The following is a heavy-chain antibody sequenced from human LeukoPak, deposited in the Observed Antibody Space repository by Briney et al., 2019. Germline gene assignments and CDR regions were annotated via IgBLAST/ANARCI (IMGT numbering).Heavy chain of an antibody. Sequence: GGSLRLSCAASGFTFSSYAMHWVRQAPGKGLEWVAVISYDGSNKYYADSVKGRFTISRDNSKNTLYLQMNSLRAEDTAVYYCAREGGYSYGYDAFDIWGQGTMVTVSS. CDR1: GFTFSSYA. CDR2: ISYDGSNK. V-gene: IGHV3-30-3*01. J-gene: IGHJ3*02. D-gene: IGHD5-18*01. CDR3: AREGGYSYGYDAFDI.